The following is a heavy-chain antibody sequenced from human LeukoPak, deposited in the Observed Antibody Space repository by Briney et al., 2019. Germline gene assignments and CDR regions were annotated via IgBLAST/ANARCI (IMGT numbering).Heavy chain of an antibody. V-gene: IGHV1-69*13. Sequence: SVKVSCKTSGYSFTDYGITWVRQAPGQGLEWMGGIIPIFGTANYAQKFQGRVTITADESTSTAYMELSSLRSEDTAAYYCASGGYAPEGYWGQGTLVTVSS. CDR2: IIPIFGTA. J-gene: IGHJ4*02. D-gene: IGHD5-12*01. CDR3: ASGGYAPEGY. CDR1: GYSFTDYG.